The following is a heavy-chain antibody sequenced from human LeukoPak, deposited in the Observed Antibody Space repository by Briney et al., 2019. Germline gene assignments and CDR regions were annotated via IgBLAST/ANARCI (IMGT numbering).Heavy chain of an antibody. V-gene: IGHV3-33*06. D-gene: IGHD6-19*01. J-gene: IGHJ4*02. CDR2: IWYDGSRK. CDR3: AKPLSGWYSFDY. CDR1: GFTFDTYA. Sequence: GGSLRLSCAASGFTFDTYAMHWVRQAPGEGLEWMAVIWYDGSRKEYADSVKGRFTVSRDNSKNTLDMQMNSLRAEDTAVYYCAKPLSGWYSFDYWGQGTLVTVSS.